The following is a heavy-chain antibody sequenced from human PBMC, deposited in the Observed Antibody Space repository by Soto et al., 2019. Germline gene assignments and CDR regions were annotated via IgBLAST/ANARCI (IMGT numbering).Heavy chain of an antibody. CDR1: GYTFSSYS. J-gene: IGHJ4*02. CDR2: ISSSSSYI. CDR3: AIAYRVAAAFDY. D-gene: IGHD6-25*01. Sequence: EVQLVESGGGLVKPGGSLRLSCAASGYTFSSYSMNWVRQAPGKGLEWVSSISSSSSYIYYADSVKGRFTISRDNAKNSLYLQMNSLRAEDTAVYYCAIAYRVAAAFDYWGQGTLVTVSS. V-gene: IGHV3-21*01.